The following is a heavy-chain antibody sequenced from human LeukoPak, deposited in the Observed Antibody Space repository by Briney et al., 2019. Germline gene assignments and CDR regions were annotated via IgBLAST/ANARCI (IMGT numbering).Heavy chain of an antibody. Sequence: LSGGSLRLSCAASGFGFGDFWMSWVRQTPGKGLESVANIKQDGSATEYVDSVKGRFTISRDNAKNALYLQMNSLRAEDTAVYYCARDQGMVRGAPDYWGQGTLVTVSS. J-gene: IGHJ4*02. V-gene: IGHV3-7*01. CDR1: GFGFGDFW. CDR2: IKQDGSAT. CDR3: ARDQGMVRGAPDY. D-gene: IGHD3-10*01.